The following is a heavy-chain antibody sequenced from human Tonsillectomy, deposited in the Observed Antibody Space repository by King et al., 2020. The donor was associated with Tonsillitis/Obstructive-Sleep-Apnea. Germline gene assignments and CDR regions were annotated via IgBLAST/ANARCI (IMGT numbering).Heavy chain of an antibody. D-gene: IGHD4-11*01. CDR3: ARVRTLQSHYFDY. J-gene: IGHJ4*02. CDR2: ISSSGSTI. V-gene: IGHV3-11*01. Sequence: VQLVESGGGLVKPGGSLRLSCAASGFTFSDYYMSWIRQAPGQGLEWISYISSSGSTINYADYVKGRFTISRDNAKNSMYLQMNSLRAEDTAVYYCARVRTLQSHYFDYWGQGPLVTVAS. CDR1: GFTFSDYY.